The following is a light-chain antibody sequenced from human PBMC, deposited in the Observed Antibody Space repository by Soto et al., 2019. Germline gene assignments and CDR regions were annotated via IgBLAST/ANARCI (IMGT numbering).Light chain of an antibody. V-gene: IGLV2-8*01. CDR2: EVS. CDR1: SSDVGGYKD. J-gene: IGLJ2*01. Sequence: QSALTQPPSASGSPGQSVTISCTGTSSDVGGYKDVSWYQPHPGKATKLMIYEVSKRPSVVPDRFAGSKSGNTASLTVSGLHAEDEADYYASSYAGRNDLVFGGGTQLTVL. CDR3: SSYAGRNDLV.